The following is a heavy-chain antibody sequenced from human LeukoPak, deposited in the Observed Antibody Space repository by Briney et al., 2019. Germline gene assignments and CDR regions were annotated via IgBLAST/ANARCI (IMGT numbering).Heavy chain of an antibody. CDR2: IYYSGST. J-gene: IGHJ5*02. Sequence: PSETLSLTCTVSGGSISSYYWSWIRQPPGMGLEWIGYIYYSGSTNYNPSLKSRVTISVDTSKYQFSLKLSSVTAADTAVYYCARSGITIAQRRFDPWGQGTLVTVSS. V-gene: IGHV4-59*01. D-gene: IGHD3-3*01. CDR1: GGSISSYY. CDR3: ARSGITIAQRRFDP.